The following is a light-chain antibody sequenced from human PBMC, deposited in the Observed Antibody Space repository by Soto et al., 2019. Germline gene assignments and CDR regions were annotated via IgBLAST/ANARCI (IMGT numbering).Light chain of an antibody. CDR3: CSYAGSSVYVV. Sequence: QSALAHPASVSGSLGQSITISCTGTSSDVGSYNLVSWYKQHPGKAPKLMIYEGSKRPSGVSNRFSGSKSGNTASLTISGLQAEDEADYYCCSYAGSSVYVVFGGGTKLTVL. CDR1: SSDVGSYNL. CDR2: EGS. J-gene: IGLJ2*01. V-gene: IGLV2-23*01.